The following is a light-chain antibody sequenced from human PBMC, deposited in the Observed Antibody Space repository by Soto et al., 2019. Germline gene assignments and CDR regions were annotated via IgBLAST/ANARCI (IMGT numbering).Light chain of an antibody. CDR1: SGAVGAYNY. CDR2: EVN. J-gene: IGLJ1*01. V-gene: IGLV2-14*01. CDR3: SSYASTSTAG. Sequence: QSVLTQPASVSGSPGQSITISCTGTSGAVGAYNYVSWYHQPPGTAPKLMIYEVNYRPAGVSKRSSGSKSAITAPLTSSGLQAEDEADYYCSSYASTSTAGFGAGTKLTVL.